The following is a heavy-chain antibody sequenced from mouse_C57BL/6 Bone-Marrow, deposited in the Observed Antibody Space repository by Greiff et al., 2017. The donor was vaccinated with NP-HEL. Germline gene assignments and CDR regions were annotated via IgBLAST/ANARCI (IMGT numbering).Heavy chain of an antibody. V-gene: IGHV1-81*01. CDR3: ARGGAYYGSSYWYFDV. CDR1: GYTFTSYG. D-gene: IGHD1-1*01. CDR2: IYPRSGNT. Sequence: QVQLKESGAELARPGASVKLSCKASGYTFTSYGISWVKQRTGQGLEWIGEIYPRSGNTYYNEKFKGKATLTADKSSSTAYMELRSLTSEDSAVYFCARGGAYYGSSYWYFDVWGTGTTVTVSS. J-gene: IGHJ1*03.